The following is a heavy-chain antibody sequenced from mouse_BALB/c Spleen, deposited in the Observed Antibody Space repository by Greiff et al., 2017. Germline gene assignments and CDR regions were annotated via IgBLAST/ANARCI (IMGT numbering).Heavy chain of an antibody. J-gene: IGHJ2*01. CDR3: ARSGGYGTYYFDY. CDR1: GYAFTNYL. Sequence: QVQLQQSGAELVRPGTSVKVSCKASGYAFTNYLIEWVKQRPGQGLEWIGVINPGSGGTNYNEKFKGKATLTADKSSSTAYMQLSSLTSDDSAVYFCARSGGYGTYYFDYWGQGTTLTVSS. D-gene: IGHD2-10*02. CDR2: INPGSGGT. V-gene: IGHV1-54*01.